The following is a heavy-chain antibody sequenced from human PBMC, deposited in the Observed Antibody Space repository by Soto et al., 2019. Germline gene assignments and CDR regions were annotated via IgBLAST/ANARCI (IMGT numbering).Heavy chain of an antibody. CDR2: ISAYNGYT. D-gene: IGHD4-4*01. CDR3: ARDEGRMTTVATGNFDY. Sequence: QVQLVQSGAEVKKPGASVKVSCKASGYTFTSYGISWVRQAPGQGLEWMGWISAYNGYTNYAQKLQGRVTMPTDTSTSTAYMELRSLRSDDTAVYYCARDEGRMTTVATGNFDYWGQGTLVTVSS. J-gene: IGHJ4*02. V-gene: IGHV1-18*01. CDR1: GYTFTSYG.